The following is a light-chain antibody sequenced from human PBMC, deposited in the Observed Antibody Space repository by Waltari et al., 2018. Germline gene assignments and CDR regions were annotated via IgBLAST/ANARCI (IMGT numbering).Light chain of an antibody. V-gene: IGKV1-33*01. CDR2: KTS. CDR3: QQHENFPLT. CDR1: QPINNW. J-gene: IGKJ4*01. Sequence: DIQMTQSPSSLSASVGDRVTITCRASQPINNWLVLYQQKPGKATKLLIYKTSNLEIGFPSRFSGSGSGTDFTLTINTLQPEDVGTYYCQQHENFPLTFGGGTKVEIK.